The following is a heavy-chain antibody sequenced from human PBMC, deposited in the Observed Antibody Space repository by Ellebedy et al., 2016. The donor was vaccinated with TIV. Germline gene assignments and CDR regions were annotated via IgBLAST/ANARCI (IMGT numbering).Heavy chain of an antibody. CDR2: IKQDGSDK. D-gene: IGHD2-2*01. Sequence: GGSLRLXXVASGFTFSSFWMNWVRQAPGKGLEWVANIKQDGSDKNYVDSVKGRFTISRDNAKNSVYLHMSSLRVEDTAVYYCAGSTGWSGEGGSWGQGTLVTVSS. V-gene: IGHV3-7*03. J-gene: IGHJ5*02. CDR3: AGSTGWSGEGGS. CDR1: GFTFSSFW.